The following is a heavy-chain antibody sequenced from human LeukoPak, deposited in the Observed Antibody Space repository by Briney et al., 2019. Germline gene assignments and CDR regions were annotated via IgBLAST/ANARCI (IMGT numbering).Heavy chain of an antibody. V-gene: IGHV1-46*01. J-gene: IGHJ4*02. D-gene: IGHD2-2*01. CDR2: VNPSDSST. Sequence: ASVKVSCKASGYTFTSYYMHWVRQAPGQGLEWMGIVNPSDSSTIYSQKFQGRVTMARDTSTRTVYMELSSLRSEDTAVYYCARALGYCSSASCSLFDYWGQGTLVTVSS. CDR1: GYTFTSYY. CDR3: ARALGYCSSASCSLFDY.